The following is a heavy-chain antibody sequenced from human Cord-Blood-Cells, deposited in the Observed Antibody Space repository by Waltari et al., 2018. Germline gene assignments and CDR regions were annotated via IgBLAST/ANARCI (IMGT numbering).Heavy chain of an antibody. CDR1: GYSISSGYY. CDR3: ARVNYGSTGP. Sequence: QVQLQESGPGLVKPSATLSLTCAVSGYSISSGYYWGWIRQPPGKGLEWIGSIYHSGSTYYNPSLKSRVTISVDTSKNQFSLKLSSVTAADTAVYYCARVNYGSTGPWGQGTLVTVSS. CDR2: IYHSGST. V-gene: IGHV4-38-2*01. D-gene: IGHD3-10*01. J-gene: IGHJ5*02.